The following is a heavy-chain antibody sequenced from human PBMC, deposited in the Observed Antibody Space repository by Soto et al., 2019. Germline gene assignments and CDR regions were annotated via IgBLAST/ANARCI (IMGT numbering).Heavy chain of an antibody. D-gene: IGHD1-20*01. CDR1: GFTFSSYA. V-gene: IGHV3-23*01. CDR3: AKDTKGNWNHIGTIDY. J-gene: IGHJ4*02. Sequence: GGSLRLSCAASGFTFSSYAMSWVRQAPGKGLEWVSAISGSGGSTYYADSVKGRFTISRDNSKNTLYLQMNSLRAEDTAVYYCAKDTKGNWNHIGTIDYWGQGTLVTVSS. CDR2: ISGSGGST.